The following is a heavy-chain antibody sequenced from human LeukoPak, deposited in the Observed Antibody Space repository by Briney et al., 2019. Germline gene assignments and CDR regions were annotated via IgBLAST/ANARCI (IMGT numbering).Heavy chain of an antibody. J-gene: IGHJ4*02. CDR2: IYPGNSET. V-gene: IGHV5-51*01. D-gene: IGHD6-13*01. Sequence: GESLKISCKGSGSSFTSYWIGWVRQMPGKGLEWMGIIYPGNSETRYSPSFQGQVTISADKSISTAYLQWSSLKASDTAMYYCVRVAPQQLPDYWGQGTLVTVSS. CDR3: VRVAPQQLPDY. CDR1: GSSFTSYW.